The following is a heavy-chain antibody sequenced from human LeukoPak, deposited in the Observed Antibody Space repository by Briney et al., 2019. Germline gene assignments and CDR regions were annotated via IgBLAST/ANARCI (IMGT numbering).Heavy chain of an antibody. D-gene: IGHD3-22*01. V-gene: IGHV4-61*08. J-gene: IGHJ4*02. CDR2: IYYSGST. CDR3: ARGGSSGYPADY. Sequence: PSETLSLTCAVSGGSISSGGYSWSWIRQPPGKGLEWIGYIYYSGSTNYNPSLKSRVTISVDTSKNQFSLKLSSVTAADTAVYYCARGGSSGYPADYWGQGTLVTVSS. CDR1: GGSISSGGYS.